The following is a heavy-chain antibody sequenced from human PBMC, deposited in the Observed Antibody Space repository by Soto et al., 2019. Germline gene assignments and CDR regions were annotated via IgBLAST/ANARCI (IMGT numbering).Heavy chain of an antibody. CDR3: ARDDYGDYFDY. Sequence: GESLNISCKGSGYSFTSYWIGWVRQMPGKGLEWMGIIYPGDSDTRYSPSFQGQVTISAAKNSLYLQMNSLRAEDTAVYYCARDDYGDYFDYWGQGTLVTVSS. CDR1: GYSFTSYW. D-gene: IGHD4-17*01. V-gene: IGHV5-51*01. J-gene: IGHJ4*02. CDR2: IYPGDSDT.